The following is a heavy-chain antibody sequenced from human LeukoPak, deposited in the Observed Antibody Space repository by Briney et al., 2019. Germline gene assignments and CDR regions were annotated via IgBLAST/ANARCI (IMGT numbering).Heavy chain of an antibody. V-gene: IGHV1-69*13. CDR3: AREALLWFGETYYYYYMDV. CDR1: GGTFSSYA. CDR2: IIPIFGTA. Sequence: SVKVFCKASGGTFSSYAISWVRQAPGQGLEWMGGIIPIFGTANYAQKFQGRVTITADESTSTAYMELSSLRSEDTAVYYCAREALLWFGETYYYYYMDVWGKGTTVTISS. D-gene: IGHD3-10*01. J-gene: IGHJ6*03.